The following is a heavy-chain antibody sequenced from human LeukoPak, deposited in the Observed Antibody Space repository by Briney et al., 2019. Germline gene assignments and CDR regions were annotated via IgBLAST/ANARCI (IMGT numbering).Heavy chain of an antibody. CDR3: AREVVGATLNWFDP. D-gene: IGHD1-26*01. V-gene: IGHV1-69*05. CDR1: GYTFTGYY. J-gene: IGHJ5*02. CDR2: IIPIFGTA. Sequence: SVKVSCKASGYTFTGYYMRWVRQAPGQGLEWMGGIIPIFGTANYAQKFQGRVTITTDESTSTAYMELSSLGSEDTAVYYCAREVVGATLNWFDPWGQGTLVTVSS.